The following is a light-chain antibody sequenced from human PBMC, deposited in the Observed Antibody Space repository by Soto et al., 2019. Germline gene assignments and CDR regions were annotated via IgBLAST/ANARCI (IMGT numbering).Light chain of an antibody. J-gene: IGLJ3*02. CDR1: SGLGNYM. Sequence: QLVLTQSSSASASLGSSVKLTCTLSSGLGNYMIAWHQQQPGRAPRFLMKLESSGRYNKGSGVHDRFLGSSSGADRYLTISNLQSEDEADYYCETLDSNVWVFGGGTKLTVL. CDR2: LESSGRY. V-gene: IGLV4-60*03. CDR3: ETLDSNVWV.